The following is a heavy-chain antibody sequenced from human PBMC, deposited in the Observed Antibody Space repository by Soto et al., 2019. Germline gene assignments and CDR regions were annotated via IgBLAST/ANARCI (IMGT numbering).Heavy chain of an antibody. CDR1: GFTFSSYG. CDR2: ISYDGSNK. Sequence: QVQLVESGGGVVQPGRSLRLSCAASGFTFSSYGMHWVRQAPGKGLEWVAVISYDGSNKYYADSVKGRFTISRDNSKNTMDLQMNGLRAEDTAVYYCATEGQYYDILTGDRSYYGMDVWGQGTTVPVSS. V-gene: IGHV3-30*03. CDR3: ATEGQYYDILTGDRSYYGMDV. J-gene: IGHJ6*02. D-gene: IGHD3-9*01.